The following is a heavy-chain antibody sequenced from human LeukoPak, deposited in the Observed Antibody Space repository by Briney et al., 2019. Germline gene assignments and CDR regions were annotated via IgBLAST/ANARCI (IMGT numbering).Heavy chain of an antibody. D-gene: IGHD3-10*01. CDR2: IYYSGST. Sequence: SETLSLTCTVSGGSISSSSYYWGWIRQPPGKGLEWIGSIYYSGSTYYNPSLKSRVTISVDTSKNQFSLKLSSVTAADTAVYYCASASTMVRGVRGTHAFDIWGQGTMVTVSS. J-gene: IGHJ3*02. CDR1: GGSISSSSYY. CDR3: ASASTMVRGVRGTHAFDI. V-gene: IGHV4-39*07.